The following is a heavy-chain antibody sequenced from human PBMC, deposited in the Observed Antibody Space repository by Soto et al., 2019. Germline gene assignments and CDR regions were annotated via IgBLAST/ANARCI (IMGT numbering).Heavy chain of an antibody. V-gene: IGHV3-11*01. J-gene: IGHJ6*03. Sequence: QVQLVESGGGLVKPGGSLRLSCAASGFTFSDYYMSWIRQAPGKGLGWVSFISGSGSTIYYADSVKCRFTISRDNAKTSLHLQMNSLRAEDTAVYYCASGVAASHFYYYYMDVWGKGTTVTVSS. CDR2: ISGSGSTI. D-gene: IGHD2-15*01. CDR1: GFTFSDYY. CDR3: ASGVAASHFYYYYMDV.